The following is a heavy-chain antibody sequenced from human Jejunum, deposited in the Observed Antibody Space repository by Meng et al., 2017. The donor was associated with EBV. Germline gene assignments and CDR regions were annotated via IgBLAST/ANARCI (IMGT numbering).Heavy chain of an antibody. V-gene: IGHV4-4*02. J-gene: IGHJ4*02. CDR2: IYYSGST. CDR3: VRGGDYCLVY. Sequence: QVQLQVAGTGLVKPSGTLSLTCAVSGDSIDSRNWWSWVRQSPERGLEWIGEIYYSGSTNYNPSLKSRVTILVDRSENHFSLHLSSVTAADTAVYYCVRGGDYCLVYWGQGTLVTVSS. D-gene: IGHD2-21*02. CDR1: GDSIDSRNW.